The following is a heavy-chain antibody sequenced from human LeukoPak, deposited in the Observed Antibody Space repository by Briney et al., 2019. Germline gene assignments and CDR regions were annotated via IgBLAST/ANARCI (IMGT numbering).Heavy chain of an antibody. V-gene: IGHV3-7*01. Sequence: PGGSLRLSCAASGFAFSSSWMSWVRQAPGKGLEWVANIKQDGSETYYVDSLKGRFTVSRDNAKNSVYLQMNNLRAEDTAVYHCARRAPGYCITTSCPDTYYYYYYMDVWGKGTTVTVSS. CDR2: IKQDGSET. D-gene: IGHD2-2*01. CDR1: GFAFSSSW. CDR3: ARRAPGYCITTSCPDTYYYYYYMDV. J-gene: IGHJ6*03.